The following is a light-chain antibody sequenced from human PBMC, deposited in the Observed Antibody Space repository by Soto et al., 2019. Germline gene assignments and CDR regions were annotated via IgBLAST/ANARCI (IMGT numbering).Light chain of an antibody. CDR1: QSISSY. J-gene: IGKJ2*01. CDR3: QQSYSTPRA. Sequence: DIPMTQSPSSLSASVGDRVTITCRASQSISSYLNWYQQKPGKAPKLLIYAASSLQSGVPSRYSGSGSGTDFTLPISSLQPEDFATYYYQQSYSTPRAFGQGTKLEIK. CDR2: AAS. V-gene: IGKV1-39*01.